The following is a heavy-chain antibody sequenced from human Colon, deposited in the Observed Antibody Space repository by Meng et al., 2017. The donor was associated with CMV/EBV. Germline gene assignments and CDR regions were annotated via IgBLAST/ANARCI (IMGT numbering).Heavy chain of an antibody. D-gene: IGHD6-6*01. CDR2: VSLIGERP. J-gene: IGHJ5*02. V-gene: IGHV1-46*01. CDR1: GNIFSGDY. Sequence: ASVKVSCKASGNIFSGDYIHWVRQAPGQGLDWVGMVSLIGERPKYAQKFQGRVTMTRDTSTSTFYMELSSLVSEDTAVYYCARMFAASSGWFDPWGQGTLVTVSS. CDR3: ARMFAASSGWFDP.